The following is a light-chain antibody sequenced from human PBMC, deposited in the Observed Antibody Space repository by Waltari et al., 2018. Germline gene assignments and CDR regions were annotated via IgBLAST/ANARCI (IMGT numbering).Light chain of an antibody. CDR1: VLPKQY. V-gene: IGLV3-25*03. CDR3: QSIDVDALT. CDR2: TDT. Sequence: SFELTQPPSVSVSPGQTATITCSGDVLPKQYFYWYHQKPGQAPVLLINTDTERPSGNPERFSGSTSGTGTTVTLTIGGVQAEDEADYYCQSIDVDALTFGGGTKLTVL. J-gene: IGLJ2*01.